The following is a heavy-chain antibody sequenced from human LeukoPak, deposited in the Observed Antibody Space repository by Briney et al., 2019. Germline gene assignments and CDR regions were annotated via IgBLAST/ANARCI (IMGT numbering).Heavy chain of an antibody. J-gene: IGHJ4*02. D-gene: IGHD6-6*01. V-gene: IGHV1-2*02. CDR3: ASPSSIAARDHFDY. CDR2: INPNSGGT. CDR1: GYTFTGYY. Sequence: ASVKVSCKASGYTFTGYYMHWVRQAPGQGLEWMGWINPNSGGTNYAQKFQGRVTMTRDTSISTAYMELSSLRSEDTAVYYCASPSSIAARDHFDYWGQGTLVTVSS.